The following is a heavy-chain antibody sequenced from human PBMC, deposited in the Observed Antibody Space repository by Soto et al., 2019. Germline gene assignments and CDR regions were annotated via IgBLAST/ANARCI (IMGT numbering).Heavy chain of an antibody. V-gene: IGHV3-33*01. J-gene: IGHJ4*02. Sequence: GGSLRLSCAASGVPFSSYGMHWVRQAPGKGLEWVAVIWYGGSNKYYADSVKGRFTISRDNSKNTLYLQMNSLRAEDTAVYYCAREAQFAVGATNDYWGQGTLVTVSS. CDR1: GVPFSSYG. CDR2: IWYGGSNK. D-gene: IGHD1-26*01. CDR3: AREAQFAVGATNDY.